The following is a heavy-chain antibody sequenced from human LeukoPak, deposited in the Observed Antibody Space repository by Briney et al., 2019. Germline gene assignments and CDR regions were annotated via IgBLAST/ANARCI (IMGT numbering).Heavy chain of an antibody. V-gene: IGHV3-66*01. Sequence: GGSLTLSCAASGFTVSSSYMSRVRQAPGKGLEWVSVIYSGDSTYYADSVKGRFTISRDNSKNTLYLQMNSLRAEDTAVYYCARGGGDTYYDFWSGYRQGGMDVWGQGTTVPVSS. CDR1: GFTVSSSY. D-gene: IGHD3-3*01. CDR2: IYSGDST. CDR3: ARGGGDTYYDFWSGYRQGGMDV. J-gene: IGHJ6*02.